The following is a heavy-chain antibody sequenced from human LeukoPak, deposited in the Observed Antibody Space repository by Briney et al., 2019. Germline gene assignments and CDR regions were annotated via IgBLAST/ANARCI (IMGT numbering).Heavy chain of an antibody. Sequence: PGGSLRLSCAASGFTFSSYWMYWVRQVPGKGLVWVSRINSDGSRTSYADSVKGRFTISRDNAKNTLYLQMDSLRAEDTAVYYCARAWNGDYGRFDPWGQGTLVTVPS. J-gene: IGHJ5*02. CDR2: INSDGSRT. V-gene: IGHV3-74*01. CDR1: GFTFSSYW. D-gene: IGHD4-17*01. CDR3: ARAWNGDYGRFDP.